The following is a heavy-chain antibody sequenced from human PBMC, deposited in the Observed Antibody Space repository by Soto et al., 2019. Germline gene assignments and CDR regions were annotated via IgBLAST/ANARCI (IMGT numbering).Heavy chain of an antibody. D-gene: IGHD6-13*01. V-gene: IGHV1-18*01. CDR3: ARAGYSSSWYSGLDDY. J-gene: IGHJ4*02. CDR2: ISAYNGNT. Sequence: APVKVSCKASGYSFTSYGISWVRQAPGQGLEWMGWISAYNGNTNYAQKLQGRVTMTTDTSTSTAYMELRSLRSDDTAVYYCARAGYSSSWYSGLDDYWGQGTLVTVSS. CDR1: GYSFTSYG.